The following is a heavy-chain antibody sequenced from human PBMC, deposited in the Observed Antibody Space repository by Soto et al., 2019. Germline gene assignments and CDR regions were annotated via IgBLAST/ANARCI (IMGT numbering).Heavy chain of an antibody. CDR1: GGSISSGDYY. V-gene: IGHV4-30-4*01. CDR2: IYYSGST. Sequence: QVQLQESGPGLVKSSQTLSLTCTVSGGSISSGDYYWSWIRQPPGKGLEWIGYIYYSGSTYYNPSLKSRVTISVDTSKNQFSLKLSSVTAADTAVYYCARGLDYDFWREPRDTKYGMDVWGQGTTVTVSS. J-gene: IGHJ6*02. CDR3: ARGLDYDFWREPRDTKYGMDV. D-gene: IGHD3-3*01.